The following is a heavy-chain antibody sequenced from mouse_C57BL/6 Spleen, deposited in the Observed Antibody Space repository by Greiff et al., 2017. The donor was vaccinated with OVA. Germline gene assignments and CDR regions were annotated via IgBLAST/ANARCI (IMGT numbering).Heavy chain of an antibody. Sequence: DVMLVESGGGLVQPGGSMKLSCVASGFTFSNYWMNWVRQSPEKGLEWVAQIRLKSDNYATHYAESVKGRFTISRDDSKSSVYLQMNNLRAEDTGIYYCTGGGDYGRGATRYFDVWGTGTTVTVSS. D-gene: IGHD1-1*01. CDR2: IRLKSDNYAT. J-gene: IGHJ1*03. V-gene: IGHV6-3*01. CDR1: GFTFSNYW. CDR3: TGGGDYGRGATRYFDV.